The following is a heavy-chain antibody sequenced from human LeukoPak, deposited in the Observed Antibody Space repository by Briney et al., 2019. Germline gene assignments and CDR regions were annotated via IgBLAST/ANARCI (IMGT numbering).Heavy chain of an antibody. D-gene: IGHD2/OR15-2a*01. J-gene: IGHJ4*02. CDR1: GYTFTDYY. V-gene: IGHV1-2*02. Sequence: ASVKVSCKASGYTFTDYYIHWVRQAPGHGLEWMGWVNPNSGDTDYAQKFQDRVIMTRDTSINTAYIELSSLRSDDTAVYYCARDRRILWRDPNAGDFFDYWGQGTLVIVSS. CDR2: VNPNSGDT. CDR3: ARDRRILWRDPNAGDFFDY.